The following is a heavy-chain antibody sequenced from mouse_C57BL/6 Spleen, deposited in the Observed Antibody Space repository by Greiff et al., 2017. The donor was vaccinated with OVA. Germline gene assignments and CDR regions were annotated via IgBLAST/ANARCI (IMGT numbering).Heavy chain of an antibody. J-gene: IGHJ4*01. D-gene: IGHD6-1*01. CDR1: GYSITSGYD. V-gene: IGHV3-1*01. CDR3: ARDGPRYPMDY. CDR2: ISYSGST. Sequence: EVKLMESGPGMVKPSQSLSLTCTVTGYSITSGYDWHWIRHFPGNKLEWMGYISYSGSTNYNPSLKSRISITHDTSKNHFFLKLNSVTTEDTATYYCARDGPRYPMDYWGQGTSVTVSS.